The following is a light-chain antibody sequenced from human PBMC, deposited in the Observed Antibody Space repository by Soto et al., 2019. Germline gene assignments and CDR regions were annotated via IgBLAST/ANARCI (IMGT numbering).Light chain of an antibody. CDR1: QSVSSNY. V-gene: IGKV3-20*01. Sequence: EIVLTQSPGTLSLSPGERATLSCRASQSVSSNYLAWYQQKPGQAARLLIYGASSRATGIPDRFSGSGSGTDFTLTISRLEPADFAVYYCQRCGSSPLTFGGGTQVEIK. CDR2: GAS. CDR3: QRCGSSPLT. J-gene: IGKJ4*01.